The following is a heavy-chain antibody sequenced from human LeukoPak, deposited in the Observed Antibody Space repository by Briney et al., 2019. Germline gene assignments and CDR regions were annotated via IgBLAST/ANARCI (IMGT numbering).Heavy chain of an antibody. V-gene: IGHV3-48*01. CDR3: GMPPVRGVTSL. J-gene: IGHJ4*02. D-gene: IGHD3-10*01. Sequence: NPGGSLRLSCAASGFTFSSYSMNWVRQAPGKGLEWVSYISSSSSTIYYADSVKGRFTISRDNAKNSLYLQMNSLRAEDTAVYYCGMPPVRGVTSLGGQGTLVTVSS. CDR1: GFTFSSYS. CDR2: ISSSSSTI.